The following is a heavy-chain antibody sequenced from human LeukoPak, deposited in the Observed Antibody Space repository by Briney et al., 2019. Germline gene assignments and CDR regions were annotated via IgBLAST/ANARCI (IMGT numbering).Heavy chain of an antibody. CDR1: GFTFSSYA. V-gene: IGHV3-23*01. J-gene: IGHJ6*02. CDR3: AKGLLWFGELLFSRLFYGMDV. D-gene: IGHD3-10*01. CDR2: ISGSGGST. Sequence: GGSLRPSCAASGFTFSSYAMSWVRQAPGKGLEWVSAISGSGGSTYYADSVKGRFTISRDNSKNTLYLQMNSLRAEDTAVYYCAKGLLWFGELLFSRLFYGMDVWGQGTTVTVSS.